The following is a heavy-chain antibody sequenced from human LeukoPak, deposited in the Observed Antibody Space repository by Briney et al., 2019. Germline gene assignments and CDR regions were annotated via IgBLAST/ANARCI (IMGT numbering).Heavy chain of an antibody. CDR1: GFSLSTSAMC. J-gene: IGHJ4*02. Sequence: SGPALVKPTQTLTLTCTFSGFSLSTSAMCGSWIRQPPGKALEWLARIDWDDDKYYSTSLKTRLTISKDTSKNQVVLTMTNMDPVDTATYYCARGNSWFGEFRFDYWGQGTLVTVSS. D-gene: IGHD3-10*01. V-gene: IGHV2-70*11. CDR2: IDWDDDK. CDR3: ARGNSWFGEFRFDY.